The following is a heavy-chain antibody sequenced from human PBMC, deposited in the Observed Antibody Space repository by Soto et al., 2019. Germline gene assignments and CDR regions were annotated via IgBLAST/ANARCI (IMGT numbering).Heavy chain of an antibody. CDR2: VNPSGGSA. CDR1: GYIFTAYS. Sequence: QVQLVQSGAEVKKPGASVKVSCKTSGYIFTAYSMHWVRQAPGQGLEWMGVVNPSGGSAHYAQSYEGRSTLTRDTSTSKFYMELSSLRSEYTAVYYCAREENCRGGTCYSEYFHHWGQGTLVTDSS. V-gene: IGHV1-46*01. CDR3: AREENCRGGTCYSEYFHH. J-gene: IGHJ1*01. D-gene: IGHD2-15*01.